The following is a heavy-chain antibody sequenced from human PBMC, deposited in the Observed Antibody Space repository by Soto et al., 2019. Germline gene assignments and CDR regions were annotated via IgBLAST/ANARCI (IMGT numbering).Heavy chain of an antibody. V-gene: IGHV1-69*01. CDR2: IIPLFSTT. CDR3: ATLGYCSGRNFD. CDR1: GGTFSKYA. J-gene: IGHJ4*02. Sequence: QVQLVQSGAVVKKPGSSVKVSCKASGGTFSKYAISWVRQAPGQGLEWMGQIIPLFSTTNYAQKLQGRVPITADESTSPAYMELSSLRAEDTAVYYCATLGYCSGRNFDWGQGTLVTVSS. D-gene: IGHD2-15*01.